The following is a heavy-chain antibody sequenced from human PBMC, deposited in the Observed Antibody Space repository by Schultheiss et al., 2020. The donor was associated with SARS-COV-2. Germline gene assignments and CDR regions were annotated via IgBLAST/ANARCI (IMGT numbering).Heavy chain of an antibody. Sequence: SVKVSCKASGGTFSSYAISWVRQAPGQGLEWMGGIIPIFSTANYAPKFQGTVTITADESTSTAYMELRSLRSDDTAVYYCAKYRGWYARPPLLFDYWGQGILVTVSS. CDR1: GGTFSSYA. D-gene: IGHD6-19*01. J-gene: IGHJ4*02. CDR2: IIPIFSTA. V-gene: IGHV1-69*13. CDR3: AKYRGWYARPPLLFDY.